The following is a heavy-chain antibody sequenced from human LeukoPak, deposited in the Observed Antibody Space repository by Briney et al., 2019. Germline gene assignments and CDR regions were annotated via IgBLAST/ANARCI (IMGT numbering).Heavy chain of an antibody. CDR1: GFTVSSNY. Sequence: GGSLRLSCAASGFTVSSNYMSWVRQAPGKGLEWVSVIYSGGSTYYADSVKGRFTISRDNSKNTPYLQMNSLRAEDTAVYYCATWSGRDSSGYQLDYWGQGTLVTVSS. CDR3: ATWSGRDSSGYQLDY. CDR2: IYSGGST. D-gene: IGHD3-22*01. V-gene: IGHV3-53*01. J-gene: IGHJ4*02.